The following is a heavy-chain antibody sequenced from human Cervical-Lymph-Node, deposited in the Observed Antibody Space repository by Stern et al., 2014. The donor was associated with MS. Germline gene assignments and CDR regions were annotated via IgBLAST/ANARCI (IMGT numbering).Heavy chain of an antibody. J-gene: IGHJ6*02. D-gene: IGHD3-3*01. CDR2: SIPMFWPR. Sequence: VQLVESGAEVKKPGSSVKVSCKASGGTFNNYAISWVRQAPGQGLEWMGGSIPMFWPRKSAQKFAGRVTITADESTSTAYMELSSLRSEDTAVYYCARAAVSYYDFWSGYYPSYYNYGMDVWGQGTTVTVSS. CDR1: GGTFNNYA. V-gene: IGHV1-69*01. CDR3: ARAAVSYYDFWSGYYPSYYNYGMDV.